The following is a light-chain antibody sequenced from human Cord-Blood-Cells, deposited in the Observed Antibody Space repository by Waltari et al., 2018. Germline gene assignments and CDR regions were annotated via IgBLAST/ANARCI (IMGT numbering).Light chain of an antibody. CDR3: QQYDSTPYT. J-gene: IGKJ2*01. Sequence: EIVMTQSRDSLAVSLGERATTNCKSSQSVLYSSNNKTYLAWYQQKPGQPPKLLIYWASTRESGVPDRFSGSGSGTDFTLTISSLQAEDVAVYYCQQYDSTPYTFGQGTKLEIK. V-gene: IGKV4-1*01. CDR1: QSVLYSSNNKTY. CDR2: WAS.